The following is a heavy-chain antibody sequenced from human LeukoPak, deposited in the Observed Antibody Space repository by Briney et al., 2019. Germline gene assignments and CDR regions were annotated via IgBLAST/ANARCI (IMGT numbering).Heavy chain of an antibody. Sequence: ASVKVSCKASGYTFTSFVISWVRQAPGRGPEWVGWISAYNGNSNYVQNLQGRVTMTTDTSTNTAYMELRSLRSDDTAVYYCARDLGEDTTMIFFDYWGQGTPVTVSS. CDR2: ISAYNGNS. D-gene: IGHD5-18*01. CDR1: GYTFTSFV. CDR3: ARDLGEDTTMIFFDY. J-gene: IGHJ4*02. V-gene: IGHV1-18*01.